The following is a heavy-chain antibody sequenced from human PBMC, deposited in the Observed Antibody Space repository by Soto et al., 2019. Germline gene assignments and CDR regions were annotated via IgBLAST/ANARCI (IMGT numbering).Heavy chain of an antibody. Sequence: QLQLQESDSGLVKPSQTLSLTCAVSGGSISSGGYSWSWIRQPPGKGLEWIGYIYHSGSTYYNPSLKSRVTISVDRSKNQSSLKLSSVTAADTAVYYCARGMTTVTTFDYWGQGTLVTVSS. V-gene: IGHV4-30-2*01. D-gene: IGHD4-17*01. J-gene: IGHJ4*02. CDR3: ARGMTTVTTFDY. CDR1: GGSISSGGYS. CDR2: IYHSGST.